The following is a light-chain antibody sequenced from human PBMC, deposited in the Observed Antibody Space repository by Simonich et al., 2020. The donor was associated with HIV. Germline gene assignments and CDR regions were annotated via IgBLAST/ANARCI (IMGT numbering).Light chain of an antibody. V-gene: IGLV2-23*01. J-gene: IGLJ1*01. Sequence: QSSLTQPASVSGSPGQSITISCTGTSSDVGSYNVFSWYQQHPGKVPKLIIYEATKRPSGVSNRCSGSKSGNTASLTISGLQAEDEADYYCCSYAGSSTYVFGTGTKVTVL. CDR3: CSYAGSSTYV. CDR2: EAT. CDR1: SSDVGSYNV.